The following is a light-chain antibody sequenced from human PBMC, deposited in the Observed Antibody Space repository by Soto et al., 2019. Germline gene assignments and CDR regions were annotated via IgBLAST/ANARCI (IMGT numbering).Light chain of an antibody. J-gene: IGKJ1*01. CDR3: QQYGSSLTWT. Sequence: EIVLTQSPGTVSLSPGERATLSCRAIQSVSSSYLAWYQQKPGQAPRLLIYGASSRATGIPDRFSGSGSGTDFTLTISRLEPEDFAVYYCQQYGSSLTWTFGQGTKVDI. CDR1: QSVSSSY. V-gene: IGKV3-20*01. CDR2: GAS.